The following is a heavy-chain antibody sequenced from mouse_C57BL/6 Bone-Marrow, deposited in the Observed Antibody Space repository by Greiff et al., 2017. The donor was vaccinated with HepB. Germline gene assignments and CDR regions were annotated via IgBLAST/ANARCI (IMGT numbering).Heavy chain of an antibody. D-gene: IGHD3-2*02. V-gene: IGHV1-42*01. CDR1: GYSFTGYY. CDR3: ARGQLRLLYLDY. J-gene: IGHJ2*01. Sequence: VQLQQSGPELVKPGASVKISCKASGYSFTGYYMNWVKQSPEKSLEWIGEINPSTGGTTYNQKFKAKATLTVDKSSSTAYMQLKSLTSEDSAVYYCARGQLRLLYLDYWGQGTTLTVSS. CDR2: INPSTGGT.